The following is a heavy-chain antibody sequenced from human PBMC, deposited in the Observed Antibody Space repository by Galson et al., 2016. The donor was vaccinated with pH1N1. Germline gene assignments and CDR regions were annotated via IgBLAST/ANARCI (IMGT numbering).Heavy chain of an antibody. D-gene: IGHD2/OR15-2a*01. CDR1: GYTFTIYG. J-gene: IGHJ3*02. CDR3: ARALRPVSIPSEAFDI. Sequence: QSGAEVKKPGASVKVSCKASGYTFTIYGISWVRQAPGQGLEWMGWISPYSGNTKYAQKVQGRVTMTTQKSTGTSYMELRSLTSDDTAVYFCARALRPVSIPSEAFDIWGQGTMVTVSS. V-gene: IGHV1-18*01. CDR2: ISPYSGNT.